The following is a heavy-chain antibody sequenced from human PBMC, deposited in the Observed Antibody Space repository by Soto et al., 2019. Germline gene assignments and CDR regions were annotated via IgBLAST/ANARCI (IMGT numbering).Heavy chain of an antibody. V-gene: IGHV3-66*04. D-gene: IGHD5-18*01. CDR3: ARHGYTYGGGYFDY. CDR2: IYSGGST. CDR1: GVTVSSNY. J-gene: IGHJ4*02. Sequence: EVQLVESGGGLVQPGGSLRLSCAASGVTVSSNYMSWVRQAPGKGLEWVSVIYSGGSTYYADSVKGRFTISRDNSKNTLNLQMNSLRAEDTAVYYCARHGYTYGGGYFDYWGQGTLVTVSS.